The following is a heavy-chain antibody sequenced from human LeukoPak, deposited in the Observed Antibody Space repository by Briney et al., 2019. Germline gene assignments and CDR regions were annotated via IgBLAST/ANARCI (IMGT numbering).Heavy chain of an antibody. CDR2: INWNGVST. J-gene: IGHJ4*02. Sequence: GGSLRLSCAASGFTFSSYSMNWVRQAPGKGLEWVSGINWNGVSTGYADSVKGRFTISRDNSKNTLYLQMNSLRAEDTAVYYCAKWGQLGYWGQGTLVTVSS. V-gene: IGHV3-23*01. D-gene: IGHD3-16*01. CDR1: GFTFSSYS. CDR3: AKWGQLGY.